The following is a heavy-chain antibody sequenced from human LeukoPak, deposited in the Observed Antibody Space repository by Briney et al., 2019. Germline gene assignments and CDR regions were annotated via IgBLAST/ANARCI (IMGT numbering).Heavy chain of an antibody. J-gene: IGHJ5*02. Sequence: PGGSLRLSCAASGFTFSSYAMHWVRQAPGKGLVWVSRINSDGSEIVYPDSVKGRFTISRDNARNTLSLQMNSLRVEDTAVYYCARGPVGLSALDAWGQGILVTVSP. CDR2: INSDGSEI. CDR1: GFTFSSYA. V-gene: IGHV3-74*01. D-gene: IGHD2-15*01. CDR3: ARGPVGLSALDA.